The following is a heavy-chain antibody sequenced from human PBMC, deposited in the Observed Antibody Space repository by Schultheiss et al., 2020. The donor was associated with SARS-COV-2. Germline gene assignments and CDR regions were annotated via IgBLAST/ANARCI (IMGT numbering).Heavy chain of an antibody. D-gene: IGHD1-7*01. J-gene: IGHJ6*02. Sequence: SETLSLTCAVSGGSISGGPYSWSWIRQPAGKGLEWIGRIYTSGSTYYNPSLKSRVTISVDTSKNQFSLKLSSVTAADTAVYYCARDVRRRRNRITGTTGEVYYYGMDVWGQGTTVTVSS. CDR3: ARDVRRRRNRITGTTGEVYYYGMDV. CDR1: GGSISGGPYS. CDR2: IYTSGST. V-gene: IGHV4-61*02.